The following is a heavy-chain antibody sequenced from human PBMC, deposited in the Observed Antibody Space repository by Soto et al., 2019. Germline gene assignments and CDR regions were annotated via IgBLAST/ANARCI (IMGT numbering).Heavy chain of an antibody. V-gene: IGHV3-13*05. J-gene: IGHJ6*02. CDR2: ISAAGDP. D-gene: IGHD2-21*02. CDR3: ARTAGDFYGLDV. Sequence: EVQLVESGGGLVQPGGSLRLSCEASGFTFRNYDMHWVRQGTGKGLEWISGISAAGDPDSADSVEGRFTISRENAQNSFSLQMNSLRVGDTAVYYCARTAGDFYGLDVWGQGTAVIVSS. CDR1: GFTFRNYD.